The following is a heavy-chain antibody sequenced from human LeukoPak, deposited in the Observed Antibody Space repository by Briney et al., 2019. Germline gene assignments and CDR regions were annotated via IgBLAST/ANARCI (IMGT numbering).Heavy chain of an antibody. CDR1: GGSISSYY. Sequence: SETLSLTCTVSGGSISSYYWSWIRQPPGTGLEWIGYIYTSGSTNYNPSLKSRVTISVDTSKNQFSLKLSSVTAADTAVYYCAKSSTSNGHYYYYMDVWGKGTTVTVSS. CDR2: IYTSGST. D-gene: IGHD1-1*01. CDR3: AKSSTSNGHYYYYMDV. J-gene: IGHJ6*03. V-gene: IGHV4-4*09.